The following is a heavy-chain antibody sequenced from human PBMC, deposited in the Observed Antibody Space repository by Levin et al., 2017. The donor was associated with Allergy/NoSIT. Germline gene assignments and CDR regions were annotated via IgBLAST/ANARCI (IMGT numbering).Heavy chain of an antibody. Sequence: GGSLRLSCAASGFTFSNYAMSWVRQAPGKGLEWVSSIGESGSGTYYADSVKGRFTISRDNSKNTVYLQMHSLRVEDTAVYYCATDYYFDYWGQGTLVTVSS. CDR3: ATDYYFDY. D-gene: IGHD5-12*01. J-gene: IGHJ4*02. CDR2: IGESGSGT. CDR1: GFTFSNYA. V-gene: IGHV3-23*01.